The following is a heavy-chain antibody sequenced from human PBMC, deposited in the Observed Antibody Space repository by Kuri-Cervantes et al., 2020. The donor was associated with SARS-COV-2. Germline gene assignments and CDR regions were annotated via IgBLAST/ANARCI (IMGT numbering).Heavy chain of an antibody. J-gene: IGHJ6*03. Sequence: GSLRLSCTVSGGSISSYYWSWIRQPAGKGLEWIGRIYTSGSTNYNPSLKSRVTMSVDTSKNQFSLKLSSVTAADTAVYYCARASAGSSWGYYYYMDVWGIGTTVTVSS. CDR2: IYTSGST. CDR1: GGSISSYY. CDR3: ARASAGSSWGYYYYMDV. V-gene: IGHV4-4*07. D-gene: IGHD1-26*01.